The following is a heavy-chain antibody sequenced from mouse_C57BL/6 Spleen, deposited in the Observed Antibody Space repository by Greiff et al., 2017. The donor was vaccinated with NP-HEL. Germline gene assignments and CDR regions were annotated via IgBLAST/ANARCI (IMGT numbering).Heavy chain of an antibody. J-gene: IGHJ3*01. CDR1: GYTFTSYT. CDR3: ARSGYDYDGFAD. V-gene: IGHV1-4*01. D-gene: IGHD2-4*01. Sequence: QVQLQQSGAELARPGASVKMSCKASGYTFTSYTMHWVKQRPGQGLEWIGYINPSSGYTKYNQKFKDKATLTADKSSSTAYMQLSSLTSEDSAVYYCARSGYDYDGFADWGQGTLVTVSA. CDR2: INPSSGYT.